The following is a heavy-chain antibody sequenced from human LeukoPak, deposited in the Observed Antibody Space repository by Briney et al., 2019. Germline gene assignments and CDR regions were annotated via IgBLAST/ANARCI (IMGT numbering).Heavy chain of an antibody. Sequence: TGGSLRLSCAASGFTFSSCWLGWVRQAPGKGLEWVANIKQDGSETYYVDSVRGRFTISRDNAKNSLHLQMNSLRAEDTAVYYCARSPIDPPRWGYFFDYWGQGTLVTVSS. V-gene: IGHV3-7*01. CDR2: IKQDGSET. CDR1: GFTFSSCW. CDR3: ARSPIDPPRWGYFFDY. J-gene: IGHJ4*02. D-gene: IGHD2-21*01.